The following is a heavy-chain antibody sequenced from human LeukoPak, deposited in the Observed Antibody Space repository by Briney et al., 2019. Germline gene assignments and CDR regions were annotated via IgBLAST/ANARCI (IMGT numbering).Heavy chain of an antibody. CDR3: ARVGYYYDSSGYPFDAFDI. D-gene: IGHD3-22*01. J-gene: IGHJ3*02. V-gene: IGHV3-11*04. CDR2: ISSSGSTK. Sequence: GGSLRLSCAASGFIFNDYYISWIRQAPGKGLEWISYISSSGSTKYYADSVRGRFTISRDNPKNSLYLQMNSLRAEDTAVYYCARVGYYYDSSGYPFDAFDIWGQGTMVTVSS. CDR1: GFIFNDYY.